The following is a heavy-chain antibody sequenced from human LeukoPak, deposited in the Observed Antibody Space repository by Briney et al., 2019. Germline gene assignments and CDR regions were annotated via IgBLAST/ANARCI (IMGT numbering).Heavy chain of an antibody. J-gene: IGHJ4*02. CDR1: GYTFTSHD. Sequence: GASVKVSCKASGYTFTSHDINWVRQATGQGLEWMGWMNPNSGNTGYAQKFQGRVTMTRNTSISTAYMELSSLRSEDTAVYYCARRRGRAPFLFDYWGQGTLVTVSS. D-gene: IGHD3-16*01. CDR3: ARRRGRAPFLFDY. CDR2: MNPNSGNT. V-gene: IGHV1-8*01.